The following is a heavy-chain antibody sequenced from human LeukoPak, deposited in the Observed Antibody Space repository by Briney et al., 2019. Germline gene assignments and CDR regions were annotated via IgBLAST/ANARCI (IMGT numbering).Heavy chain of an antibody. Sequence: GGSLRLSCAASGFTFSSYWMHWVRQAPGKGLEWVGFIRSKAYGGTTEYAASVKGRFTISRDDSKSIAYLQMNSLKTEDTAVYYCTRDPDDFWSGYYFEGYFDYWGQGTLVTVSS. CDR2: IRSKAYGGTT. CDR1: GFTFSSYW. CDR3: TRDPDDFWSGYYFEGYFDY. J-gene: IGHJ4*02. D-gene: IGHD3-3*01. V-gene: IGHV3-49*04.